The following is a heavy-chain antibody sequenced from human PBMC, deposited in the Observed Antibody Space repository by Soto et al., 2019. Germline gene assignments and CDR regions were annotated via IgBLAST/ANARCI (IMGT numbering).Heavy chain of an antibody. Sequence: ASVKVSCKASGYTFTSYAIHWVRQAPGQRLEWMGWINAGNGNTKYSQKLQDRVTITRDTSESTAYMELSSLRSEDTAVYYCARDLGGWPDYWGQGTLVTVSS. J-gene: IGHJ4*02. D-gene: IGHD6-19*01. CDR1: GYTFTSYA. V-gene: IGHV1-3*01. CDR2: INAGNGNT. CDR3: ARDLGGWPDY.